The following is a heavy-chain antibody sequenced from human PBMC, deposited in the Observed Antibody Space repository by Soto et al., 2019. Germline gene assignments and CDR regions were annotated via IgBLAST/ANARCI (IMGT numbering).Heavy chain of an antibody. V-gene: IGHV4-39*07. J-gene: IGHJ4*02. D-gene: IGHD5-12*01. CDR3: ARGGDGYIRGMYHFDY. CDR2: IYYSGST. CDR1: GGSISSSSYY. Sequence: SETLSLTCTVSGGSISSSSYYWGWIRQPPGKGLEWIGSIYYSGSTYYNPSLKSRVTISVDTSKNQFSLKLSSVTAADTAVYYCARGGDGYIRGMYHFDYWGQGTLVTVSS.